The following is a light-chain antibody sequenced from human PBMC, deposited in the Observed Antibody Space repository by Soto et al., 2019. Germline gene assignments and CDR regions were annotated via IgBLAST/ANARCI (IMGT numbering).Light chain of an antibody. J-gene: IGKJ4*01. CDR1: QSISSY. V-gene: IGKV1-39*01. Sequence: DIQMTQSPSSLSASVGDRVTITCRASQSISSYLNWYQQKLGKAPKLLIYAASSLQSGVPSRFSGSGSGTDFTLTISSLQPEDFATYYCQQSYSTFSLTFGGGTKVDIK. CDR2: AAS. CDR3: QQSYSTFSLT.